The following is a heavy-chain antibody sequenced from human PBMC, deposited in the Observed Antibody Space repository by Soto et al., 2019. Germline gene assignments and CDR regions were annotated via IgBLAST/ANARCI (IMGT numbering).Heavy chain of an antibody. V-gene: IGHV3-21*01. Sequence: LRLSCAASGFTFRSFTMNWVRQAPGKGLEWVSTISSNSAYIYYTDALRGRFTISRDNARNSLHLQMNSLRAEDTAVYYCTRDASRDSSARGWFDPWGPGTLVTVSS. D-gene: IGHD6-13*01. CDR1: GFTFRSFT. CDR3: TRDASRDSSARGWFDP. CDR2: ISSNSAYI. J-gene: IGHJ5*02.